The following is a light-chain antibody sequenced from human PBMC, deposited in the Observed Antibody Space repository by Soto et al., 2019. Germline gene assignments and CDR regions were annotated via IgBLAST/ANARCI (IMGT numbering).Light chain of an antibody. V-gene: IGKV3-20*01. CDR3: QQYGNSPQT. CDR1: QSVTSS. J-gene: IGKJ1*01. Sequence: EIVLTQSPGTLSLSPGERATLSCRASQSVTSSLAWYQQKPGQAPRLLIYGVSSRATGIPDRFSGSGSGTDFTLTISRLEPEDFAVYYCQQYGNSPQTFGQGTKVDIK. CDR2: GVS.